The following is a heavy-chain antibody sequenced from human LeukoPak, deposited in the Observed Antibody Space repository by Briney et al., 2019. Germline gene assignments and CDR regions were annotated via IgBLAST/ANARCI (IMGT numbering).Heavy chain of an antibody. CDR2: MNPNSGNT. D-gene: IGHD2-15*01. CDR1: GYTFTSYD. Sequence: ASVKVSCTASGYTFTSYDIDWVRQATGQGLEWMGWMNPNSGNTGYAQKFQGRVTMTRNTSISTAYMELSSLRSEDTAVYYCARAESADYYYGMDVWAKGPRSPSP. V-gene: IGHV1-8*01. CDR3: ARAESADYYYGMDV. J-gene: IGHJ6*02.